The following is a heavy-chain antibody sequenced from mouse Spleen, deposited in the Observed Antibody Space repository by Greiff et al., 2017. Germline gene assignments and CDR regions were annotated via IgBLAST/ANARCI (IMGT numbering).Heavy chain of an antibody. Sequence: VQLQESGPELVKPGASVKISCKASGYAFSSSWMNWVKQRPGKGLEWIGRIYPGDGDTNYNGKFKGKATLTADKSSSTAYMQLSSLTSEDSAVYFCARGTARATFAYWGQGTLVTVSA. V-gene: IGHV1-82*01. CDR1: GYAFSSSW. CDR2: IYPGDGDT. D-gene: IGHD3-2*01. CDR3: ARGTARATFAY. J-gene: IGHJ3*01.